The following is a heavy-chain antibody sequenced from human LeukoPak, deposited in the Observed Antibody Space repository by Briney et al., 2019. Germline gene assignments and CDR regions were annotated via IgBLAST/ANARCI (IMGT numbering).Heavy chain of an antibody. V-gene: IGHV4-4*07. J-gene: IGHJ6*03. CDR3: ARDESGYYYMDV. CDR2: IFTIGST. CDR1: GGSISGYY. D-gene: IGHD1-26*01. Sequence: KPSETLSLTCTVSGGSISGYYWSWFRQSAREGLELIGRIFTIGSTSYNPSLKSRVTMSLDASKNQFSLRLTSVTAADTAVYYCARDESGYYYMDVWDKGTTVTVSS.